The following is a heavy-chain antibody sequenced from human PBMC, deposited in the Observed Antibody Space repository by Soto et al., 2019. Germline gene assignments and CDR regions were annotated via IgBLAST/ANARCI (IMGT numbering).Heavy chain of an antibody. Sequence: QVQLVESGGGVVQPGRSLRLSCAASGFTFSSYGMHWVRQAPGKGLEWVAIISYDGSNKYYADSVKGRFTISRDNSNNTLYLQMNSLGAEDTAVYYCAKDRVAARLRNWYFDLWGRGTLVTVSS. CDR2: ISYDGSNK. D-gene: IGHD6-6*01. V-gene: IGHV3-30*18. CDR1: GFTFSSYG. J-gene: IGHJ2*01. CDR3: AKDRVAARLRNWYFDL.